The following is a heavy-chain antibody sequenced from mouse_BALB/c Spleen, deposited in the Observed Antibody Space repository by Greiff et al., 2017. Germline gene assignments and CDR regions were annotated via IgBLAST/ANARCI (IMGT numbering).Heavy chain of an antibody. CDR2: ILPGSGST. V-gene: IGHV1-9*01. D-gene: IGHD2-2*01. Sequence: QVQLQQSGAELMKPGASVKISCKATGYTFSSYWIEWVKQRPGHGLEWIGEILPGSGSTNYNEKFKGKATFTADTSSNTAYMQLSSLTSEDSAVYYCARGGLYGYLDYWGQGTTLTVSS. CDR1: GYTFSSYW. CDR3: ARGGLYGYLDY. J-gene: IGHJ2*01.